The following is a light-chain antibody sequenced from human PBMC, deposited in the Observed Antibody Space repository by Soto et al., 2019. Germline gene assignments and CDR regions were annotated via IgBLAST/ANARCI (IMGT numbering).Light chain of an antibody. J-gene: IGKJ1*01. CDR3: QQYNNWRYT. V-gene: IGKV1-5*03. Sequence: DIQMTQSPSTLSASVGDRVTITCRASQSIGSWLAWYQQKPGKAPKLLIYKASSLESGVPSRFSGSGSGTEFTLTISSLQPDDFAVYYCQQYNNWRYTFGKGTKVDIK. CDR2: KAS. CDR1: QSIGSW.